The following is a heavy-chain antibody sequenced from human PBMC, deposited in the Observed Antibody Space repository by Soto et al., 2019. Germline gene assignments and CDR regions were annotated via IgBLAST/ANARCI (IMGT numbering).Heavy chain of an antibody. CDR2: ISYDGSNK. J-gene: IGHJ4*02. CDR3: ARDPGGTDFAEWTYYFDY. CDR1: GFTFSSYA. D-gene: IGHD3-3*01. V-gene: IGHV3-30-3*01. Sequence: QVQLVESGGGVVQPGRSLRLSCAASGFTFSSYAMHWVRQAPGKGLEWVAVISYDGSNKYYADSVKGRFTISRDNFKNTLYLQMNSLRAEDTAVYYCARDPGGTDFAEWTYYFDYWGQGTLVTVSS.